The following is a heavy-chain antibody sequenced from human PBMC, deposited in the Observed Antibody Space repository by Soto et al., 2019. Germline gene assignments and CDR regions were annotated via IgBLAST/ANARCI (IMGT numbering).Heavy chain of an antibody. CDR3: AGRGSFLYDY. CDR1: GGTFSSYT. V-gene: IGHV1-69*02. CDR2: IIPILGIA. D-gene: IGHD2-15*01. J-gene: IGHJ4*02. Sequence: QVQLVQSGAEVKKPGSSVKVSCKASGGTFSSYTISWVRQAPGQGLEWMGSIIPILGIANYAQKFQGRVTITADKPTSTPYMELSSLRSEDTAVYYCAGRGSFLYDYWGQGTLVTVSS.